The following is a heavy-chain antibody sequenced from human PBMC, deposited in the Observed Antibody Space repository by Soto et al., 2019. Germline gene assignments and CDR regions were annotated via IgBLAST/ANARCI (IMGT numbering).Heavy chain of an antibody. CDR3: ARAPPVYYDILTGYYKALSSEYFQH. V-gene: IGHV1-18*01. CDR2: ISAYNGNT. CDR1: GGTFSSYA. Sequence: GASVKVSCKAPGGTFSSYAISWVRQAPGQGLEWMGGISAYNGNTNYAQKLRGRVTMTTDTSTSTAYMELRSLRSDDTAVYYCARAPPVYYDILTGYYKALSSEYFQHWGQGTLVTVSS. D-gene: IGHD3-9*01. J-gene: IGHJ1*01.